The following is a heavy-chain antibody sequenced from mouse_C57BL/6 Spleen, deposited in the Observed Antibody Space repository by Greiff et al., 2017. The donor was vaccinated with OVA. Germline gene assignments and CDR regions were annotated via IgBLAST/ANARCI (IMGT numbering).Heavy chain of an antibody. V-gene: IGHV14-2*01. CDR1: GFNINDYY. J-gene: IGHJ4*01. CDR2: INPEDGET. CDR3: AREGGDAMDY. Sequence: VQLQQSGAELVKPGASVKLSCTASGFNINDYYMHWVKQRTEHGLEWIGRINPEDGETKYYPKFQGKATITADTSSNTAYLQLSSLTSEDTAVYYCAREGGDAMDYWGQGTSVTVSA.